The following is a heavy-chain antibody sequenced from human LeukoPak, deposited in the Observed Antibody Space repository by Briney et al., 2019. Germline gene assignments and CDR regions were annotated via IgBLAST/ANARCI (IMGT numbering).Heavy chain of an antibody. D-gene: IGHD6-13*01. CDR1: GFTFSSYS. J-gene: IGHJ6*02. Sequence: GSLRLSCAASGFTFSSYSMNWVRQAPGKGLEWVSYISSSSSTIYYADSVKGRFTISRDNAKNSLYLQMNSLRAEDTAVYYCARDRDSSSWTPYYYYYGMDVWGQGTTVTVSS. V-gene: IGHV3-48*04. CDR2: ISSSSSTI. CDR3: ARDRDSSSWTPYYYYYGMDV.